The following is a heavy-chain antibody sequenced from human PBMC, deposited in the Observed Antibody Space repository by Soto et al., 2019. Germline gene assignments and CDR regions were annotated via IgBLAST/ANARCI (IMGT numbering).Heavy chain of an antibody. V-gene: IGHV4-34*01. D-gene: IGHD2-2*01. J-gene: IGHJ4*02. Sequence: SETLSLTCAVYGGSFSGYYWSWIRQPPGKGLEWIGEINHSGSTNYNPSLKSRVTISVDTSKNQFSLKLSSVTAADTAVYYCETGSLGVVVPAAPPLGFDYWGQGTLVTVSS. CDR3: ETGSLGVVVPAAPPLGFDY. CDR2: INHSGST. CDR1: GGSFSGYY.